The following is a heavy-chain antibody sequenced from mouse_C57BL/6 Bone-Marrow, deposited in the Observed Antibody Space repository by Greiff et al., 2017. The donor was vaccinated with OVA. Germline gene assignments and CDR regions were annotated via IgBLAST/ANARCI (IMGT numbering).Heavy chain of an antibody. CDR1: GFTFSDYY. CDR2: ISNGGGST. CDR3: ARPHAY. V-gene: IGHV5-12*01. Sequence: EVKLVESGGGLVQPGGSLKLSCAASGFTFSDYYMYWVRQTPEKRLEWVAYISNGGGSTYYPDTVKGRFTISRDNAKNTLYLQMSRLKTEDTAMYYCARPHAYWGQGTLVTVSA. J-gene: IGHJ3*01.